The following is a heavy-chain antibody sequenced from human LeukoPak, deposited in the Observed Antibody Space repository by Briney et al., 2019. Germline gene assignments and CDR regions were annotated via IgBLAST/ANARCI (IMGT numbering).Heavy chain of an antibody. D-gene: IGHD3-3*01. CDR1: GGTFSSYA. Sequence: SVKVSCKASGGTFSSYAISWVRQAPGQGLEWMGRIIPILGIANYAQKFQGRVTITADKSTSTAYMELSSLRSEDTAAYYCARAGSYYDFWSGFAFDYWGQGTLVTVSS. V-gene: IGHV1-69*04. CDR2: IIPILGIA. CDR3: ARAGSYYDFWSGFAFDY. J-gene: IGHJ4*02.